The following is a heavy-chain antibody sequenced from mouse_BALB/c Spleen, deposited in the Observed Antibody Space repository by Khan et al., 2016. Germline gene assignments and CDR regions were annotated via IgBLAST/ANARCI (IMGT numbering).Heavy chain of an antibody. D-gene: IGHD2-2*01. CDR3: ARDGYAYLAMDY. J-gene: IGHJ4*01. Sequence: QIQLVQSGPELKKPGETVKISCKASGYTFTNYGMNWVKQAPGKGLKWMGWINTNTGEPTYAEEFKGRFAFSLETSARTAYLQINNLKNEDTATXFCARDGYAYLAMDYWGQGTSVTVSS. CDR2: INTNTGEP. V-gene: IGHV9-3*02. CDR1: GYTFTNYG.